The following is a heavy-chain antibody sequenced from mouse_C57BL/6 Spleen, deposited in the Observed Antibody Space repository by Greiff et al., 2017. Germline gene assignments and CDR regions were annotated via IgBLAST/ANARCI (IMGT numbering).Heavy chain of an antibody. J-gene: IGHJ2*01. D-gene: IGHD1-1*01. V-gene: IGHV1-81*01. CDR3: AREGTTVVAPYFDD. Sequence: QLKQSGAELARPGASVKLSCKASGYTFTSYGISWVKQRTGQGLEWIGEIYPRSGNTYYNEKFKGKATLTADKSSSTAYMELRSLTSEDSAVYFCAREGTTVVAPYFDDWGQGTTLTVSS. CDR1: GYTFTSYG. CDR2: IYPRSGNT.